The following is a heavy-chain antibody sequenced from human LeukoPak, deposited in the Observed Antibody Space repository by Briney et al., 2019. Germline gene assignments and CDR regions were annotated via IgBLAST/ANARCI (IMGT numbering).Heavy chain of an antibody. D-gene: IGHD3-3*01. J-gene: IGHJ4*02. V-gene: IGHV3-73*01. CDR1: GFTFSGSA. Sequence: PGGSLRLSCAASGFTFSGSAMHWVRQASGKGLEWVGRIRSKANRYATAYAASVKGRFTISRDDSKNTAYLQMNSLKTEDTAVYYCVTLQYYDFYHWGQGTLVTVSS. CDR3: VTLQYYDFYH. CDR2: IRSKANRYAT.